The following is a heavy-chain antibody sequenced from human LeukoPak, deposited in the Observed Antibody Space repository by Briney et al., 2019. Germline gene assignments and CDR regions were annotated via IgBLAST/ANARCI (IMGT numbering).Heavy chain of an antibody. Sequence: GGSLRLSCAASGFTVSSNYMSWVRQAPGKGLEWVSVIYSGGSTYYADSVKGRFTISRDNSKNTLYLQMNSLRAEDTAVYYCARFTVVPAANFDYWGQGTLVTVSS. CDR3: ARFTVVPAANFDY. J-gene: IGHJ4*02. D-gene: IGHD2-2*01. CDR2: IYSGGST. V-gene: IGHV3-53*01. CDR1: GFTVSSNY.